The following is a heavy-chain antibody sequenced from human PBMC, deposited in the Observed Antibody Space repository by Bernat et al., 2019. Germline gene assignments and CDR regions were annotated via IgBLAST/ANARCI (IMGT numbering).Heavy chain of an antibody. J-gene: IGHJ4*02. CDR2: IYYSGST. Sequence: QLQLQESGPGLVKPSETLSLTCTVSGGSISSSSYYWGWIRQPPGKGLEWIGSIYYSGSTYYNPSLKSRVTISVDTSKNQFSLKLSSVTAADTAVYYCVSSLRIAARPGGGYYFDYWGQGTLVTVSS. CDR1: GGSISSSSYY. D-gene: IGHD6-6*01. CDR3: VSSLRIAARPGGGYYFDY. V-gene: IGHV4-39*01.